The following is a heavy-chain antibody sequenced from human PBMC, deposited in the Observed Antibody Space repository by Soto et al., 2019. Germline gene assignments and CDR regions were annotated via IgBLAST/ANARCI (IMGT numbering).Heavy chain of an antibody. CDR3: ARDATYTYDFWSGYYPYYYYMDV. D-gene: IGHD3-3*01. Sequence: PGGSMRLSCAASGFTFSSYWMSWVRQAPGKGLEWVANIKQDGSEKYYVDSVKGRFTISRDNAKNSLYLQMNSLRAEDTAVYYCARDATYTYDFWSGYYPYYYYMDVWGKGTTVTVSS. CDR2: IKQDGSEK. V-gene: IGHV3-7*01. CDR1: GFTFSSYW. J-gene: IGHJ6*03.